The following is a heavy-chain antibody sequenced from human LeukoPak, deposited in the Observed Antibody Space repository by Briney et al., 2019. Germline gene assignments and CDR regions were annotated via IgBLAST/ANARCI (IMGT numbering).Heavy chain of an antibody. J-gene: IGHJ4*02. CDR2: ISATGNT. CDR3: TRKQWVEYYFDS. V-gene: IGHV4-61*02. Sequence: SETLSLTCTVSGDSITNDNHYWSWIRQPAGKGLEWIGRISATGNTNYNPSLKSRVTISADTSKNQFSLRLSSVTAADTAVCYCTRKQWVEYYFDSWGQGTLVTVSS. CDR1: GDSITNDNHY. D-gene: IGHD6-19*01.